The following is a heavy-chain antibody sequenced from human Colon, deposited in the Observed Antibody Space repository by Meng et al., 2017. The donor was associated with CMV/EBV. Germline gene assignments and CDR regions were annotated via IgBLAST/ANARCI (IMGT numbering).Heavy chain of an antibody. Sequence: GGSLRLSCKGSGYSFTGHWIAWVRQTPGKGLEWMGIIYPADSDTRYSPSFQGHVTISADKPTTTAYLQWSSLKASDTAMYYCARGGLADFDYWGQGTLVTVSS. CDR1: GYSFTGHW. V-gene: IGHV5-51*04. CDR2: IYPADSDT. D-gene: IGHD3-16*01. CDR3: ARGGLADFDY. J-gene: IGHJ4*02.